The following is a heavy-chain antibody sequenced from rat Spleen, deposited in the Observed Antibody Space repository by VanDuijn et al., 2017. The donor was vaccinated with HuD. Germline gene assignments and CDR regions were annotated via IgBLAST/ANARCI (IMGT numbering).Heavy chain of an antibody. J-gene: IGHJ2*01. CDR2: LWSGGSK. CDR3: ARDGGPHYFDY. CDR1: GFSLTNSG. D-gene: IGHD1-11*01. V-gene: IGHV2-15*01. Sequence: QVQLKESVPGLMQPSQTLSPTCTVSGFSLTNSGVSWVRQPPGKGLNCIGALWSGGSKDYNSALKSRLSLSSDTSKSQVLLKMTSLQTEDTAMYFCARDGGPHYFDYWGQGVMVTVSS.